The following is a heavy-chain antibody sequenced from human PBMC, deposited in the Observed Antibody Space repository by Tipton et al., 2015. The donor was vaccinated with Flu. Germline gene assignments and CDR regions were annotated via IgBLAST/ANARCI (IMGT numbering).Heavy chain of an antibody. D-gene: IGHD2-15*01. CDR2: LSFDGSEK. J-gene: IGHJ6*02. CDR3: AKVTGFCTGGSCFSDSYNFYYYAMDV. Sequence: SLRLSCAASGFTFSSYAMGWVRQAPGKGLEWVAILSFDGSEKYYADSVKGRFTISRDDFKNTLYLQMNSLRPEDTAVYYCAKVTGFCTGGSCFSDSYNFYYYAMDVWGQGTTVTVSS. V-gene: IGHV3-30*18. CDR1: GFTFSSYA.